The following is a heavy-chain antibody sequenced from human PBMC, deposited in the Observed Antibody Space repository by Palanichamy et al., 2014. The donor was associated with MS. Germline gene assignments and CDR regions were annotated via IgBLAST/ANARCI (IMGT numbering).Heavy chain of an antibody. J-gene: IGHJ3*02. CDR2: IKHDVSEE. CDR1: GFTFGSYW. V-gene: IGHV3-7*03. CDR3: ARGVGAVADAFDS. D-gene: IGHD6-19*01. Sequence: EVQLVESGGGLVQPGGSLRLSCAASGFTFGSYWMNWVRQAPGKGLEWVANIKHDVSEEYYVDSVKGRFTISRDNAKNSLYLQMNFLRAEDTAVYYCARGVGAVADAFDSWGQGAMVTVSS.